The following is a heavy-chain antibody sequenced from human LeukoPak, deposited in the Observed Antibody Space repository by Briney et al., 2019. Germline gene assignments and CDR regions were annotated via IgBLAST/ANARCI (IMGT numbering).Heavy chain of an antibody. CDR1: GYSISSANY. CDR2: IYHSGST. CDR3: ARSGSSGYYPTRGYYFDY. V-gene: IGHV4-38-2*02. Sequence: PSETLSLTCTVSGYSISSANYWAWIRQPPGQALQWIGSIYHSGSTYYNPSLKSRVTISVDTSKNEFSLKLSSVTAADTAVYYCARSGSSGYYPTRGYYFDYWGQGTLVTVSS. D-gene: IGHD3-22*01. J-gene: IGHJ4*02.